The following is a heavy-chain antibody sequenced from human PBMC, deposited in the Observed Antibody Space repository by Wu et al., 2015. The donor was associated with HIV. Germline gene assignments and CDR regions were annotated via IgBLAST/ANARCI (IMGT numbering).Heavy chain of an antibody. J-gene: IGHJ4*02. CDR3: ARATRPRGYSSSWYLDY. D-gene: IGHD6-13*01. CDR2: IIPILGTV. V-gene: IGHV1-69*11. CDR1: GGTFSSYG. Sequence: QVQLVQSGAEVKKPESSVKVSCKASGGTFSSYGISWVRQAPGQGLEWMGGIIPILGTVNYAQKFQGRVTITADESTSTAYMELSSLRSEDTAVYYCARATRPRGYSSSWYLDYWGQGTLVTVSS.